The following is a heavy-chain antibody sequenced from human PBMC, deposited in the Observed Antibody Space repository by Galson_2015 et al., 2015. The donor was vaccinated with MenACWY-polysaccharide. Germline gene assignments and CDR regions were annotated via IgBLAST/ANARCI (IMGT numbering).Heavy chain of an antibody. J-gene: IGHJ4*02. D-gene: IGHD6-13*01. CDR2: ISYSSNSI. CDR3: AKGLRGPAAGTDYFDY. V-gene: IGHV3-21*04. Sequence: SLRLSCAASGFSFSSYTLNWVRQAPGKGLEWVSAISYSSNSIYYADSVKGRFTISRDNAGNSLYLLMNNLRTEDTAVYYCAKGLRGPAAGTDYFDYWGQGALVTVSS. CDR1: GFSFSSYT.